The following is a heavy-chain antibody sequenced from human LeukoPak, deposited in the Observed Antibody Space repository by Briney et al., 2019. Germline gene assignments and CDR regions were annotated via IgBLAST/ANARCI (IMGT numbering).Heavy chain of an antibody. CDR3: ARVYSYGYDY. Sequence: GGSLRLSCAASEFTFSTYTMNWVRQAPGKGLEWVSSISSSTIYIYYADSVKGRFTISRDNAKNSLYLQMNSLRAEDTAVYYCARVYSYGYDYWGQGTLVTVSS. CDR1: EFTFSTYT. J-gene: IGHJ4*02. V-gene: IGHV3-21*01. CDR2: ISSSTIYI. D-gene: IGHD5-18*01.